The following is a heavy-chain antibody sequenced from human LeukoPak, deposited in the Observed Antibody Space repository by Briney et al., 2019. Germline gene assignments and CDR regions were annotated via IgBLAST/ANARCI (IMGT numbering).Heavy chain of an antibody. CDR3: ARDIYGDYVNYFDY. Sequence: ASVKVSCKASGYTFTGYYMHWVRQAPGQGLEWMGWINTNTGNPTYAQGFTGRFVFSLDTSVSTAYLQISSLKAEDTAVYYCARDIYGDYVNYFDYWGQGTLVTVSS. CDR1: GYTFTGYY. CDR2: INTNTGNP. J-gene: IGHJ4*02. V-gene: IGHV7-4-1*02. D-gene: IGHD4-17*01.